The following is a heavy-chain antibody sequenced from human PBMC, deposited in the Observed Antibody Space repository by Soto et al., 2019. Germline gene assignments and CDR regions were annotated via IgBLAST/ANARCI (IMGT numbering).Heavy chain of an antibody. CDR3: AATHEYCSSTSCFYYYYYGMDV. CDR1: GFTFTSSA. V-gene: IGHV1-58*01. D-gene: IGHD2-2*01. CDR2: IVVGSGNT. Sequence: SVKGSCKASGFTFTSSAVQWVLQARGKRLEWIGWIVVGSGNTNYAQKFQERVTITRDMSTSTAYMELSSLRSEDTAVYYCAATHEYCSSTSCFYYYYYGMDVWGQGTTVTVSS. J-gene: IGHJ6*02.